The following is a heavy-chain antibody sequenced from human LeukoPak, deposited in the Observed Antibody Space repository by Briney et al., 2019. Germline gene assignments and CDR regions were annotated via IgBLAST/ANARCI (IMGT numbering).Heavy chain of an antibody. V-gene: IGHV4-61*02. CDR2: IYTSGST. CDR1: GGSISSGSYY. J-gene: IGHJ4*02. D-gene: IGHD3-22*01. CDR3: ASHDSSGYMPWIDY. Sequence: PSETLSLTCTVSGGSISSGSYYWSWIRQPAGKGLEWIGRIYTSGSTNYNPSPKSRVTISVDTSKNQFSLKLSSVTAADTAVYYCASHDSSGYMPWIDYWGQGTLVTVSS.